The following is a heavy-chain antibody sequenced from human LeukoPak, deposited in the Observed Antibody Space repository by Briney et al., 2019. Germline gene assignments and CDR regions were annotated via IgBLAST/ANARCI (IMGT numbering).Heavy chain of an antibody. CDR3: ASSYSSSSRLFDY. CDR2: IIPIFGTA. V-gene: IGHV1-69*05. CDR1: GGTFSSYA. D-gene: IGHD6-6*01. J-gene: IGHJ4*02. Sequence: SVKVSCKASGGTFSSYAISWVQQAPGQGLEWMGRIIPIFGTANYAQKFQGRVTITTDESTSTAYMELSSLRSEDTAVYYCASSYSSSSRLFDYWGQGTLVTVSS.